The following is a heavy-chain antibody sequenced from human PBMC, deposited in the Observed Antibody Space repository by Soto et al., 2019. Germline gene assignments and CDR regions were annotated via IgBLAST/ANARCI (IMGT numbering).Heavy chain of an antibody. J-gene: IGHJ6*02. V-gene: IGHV3-11*05. CDR1: GLTFSDYY. Sequence: QVQLVESGGGLVKPGGSLRLSCAASGLTFSDYYMSWIRQARGKALEWVSYITRSGSYTTYADSVKGRFTISRDNAKNSRYLQMNSLRAEDTAVYYCARELDGIDVWGQGTTVTVSS. CDR3: ARELDGIDV. CDR2: ITRSGSYT.